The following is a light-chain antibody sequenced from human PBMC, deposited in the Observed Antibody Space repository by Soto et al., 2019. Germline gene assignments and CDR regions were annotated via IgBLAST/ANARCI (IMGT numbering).Light chain of an antibody. J-gene: IGLJ2*01. Sequence: QSVLTQPASVSGSPGQSLTISCTGTSGDVGRYDSVSWYKHRPGKVPELIIFSYRFSGSKFGNTASLTISGLQAEDEADYYCSSYTTNRTPVFGGGTKVTVL. V-gene: IGLV2-14*01. CDR1: SGDVGRYDS. CDR3: SSYTTNRTPV.